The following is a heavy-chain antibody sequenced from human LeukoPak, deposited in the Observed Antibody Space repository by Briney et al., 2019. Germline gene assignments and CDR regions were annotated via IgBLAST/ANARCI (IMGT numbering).Heavy chain of an antibody. Sequence: ASVKVSCKASSYTFTSYGISWVRQAPGQGLEWMGWISAYNGNTNYAQKLQGRVTMTTDTSTSTAYMELRSLRSDDTAVYYCARPSYSSSPYYYYYGMDVWGQGTTVTVSS. CDR2: ISAYNGNT. CDR3: ARPSYSSSPYYYYYGMDV. CDR1: SYTFTSYG. V-gene: IGHV1-18*01. J-gene: IGHJ6*02. D-gene: IGHD6-6*01.